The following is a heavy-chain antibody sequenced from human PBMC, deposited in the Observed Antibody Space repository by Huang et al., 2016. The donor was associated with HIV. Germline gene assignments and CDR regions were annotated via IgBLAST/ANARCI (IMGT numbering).Heavy chain of an antibody. CDR3: AKDLTYTFGRHFDY. J-gene: IGHJ4*02. V-gene: IGHV3-30*02. Sequence: PGGSLRLSCTASGFTFGSFGMHWVRQAPGKGLEWVAFIRYDGNNYYYADSVRGRFTISRDNSKDTLYLQMNRLRTDDSAVYYCAKDLTYTFGRHFDYWGRGTLVTVSS. D-gene: IGHD3-3*01. CDR2: IRYDGNNY. CDR1: GFTFGSFG.